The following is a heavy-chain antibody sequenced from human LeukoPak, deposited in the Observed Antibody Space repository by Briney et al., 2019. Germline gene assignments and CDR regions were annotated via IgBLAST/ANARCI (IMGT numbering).Heavy chain of an antibody. CDR1: GFRFSTFW. J-gene: IGHJ5*02. Sequence: GGFLRLSCAASGFRFSTFWMSWVRQAPGKGLDWVANINQNGGVKHYVDSVKGRFTISRDNAKNSLFLQMTSLRADDTAIYYCATSDDAAGTSWGQGTLVTVSS. V-gene: IGHV3-7*01. D-gene: IGHD6-25*01. CDR2: INQNGGVK. CDR3: ATSDDAAGTS.